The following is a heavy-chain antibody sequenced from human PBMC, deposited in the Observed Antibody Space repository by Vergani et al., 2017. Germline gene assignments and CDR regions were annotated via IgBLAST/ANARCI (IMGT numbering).Heavy chain of an antibody. J-gene: IGHJ4*02. CDR3: TRHVPCGDGACLHFDH. D-gene: IGHD2-21*01. CDR1: GYTFTSYA. CDR2: MNPKSGNT. Sequence: QVQLVQSGSELKKPGASVKVSCKASGYTFTSYAMNWVRQAPGQGLEWMGWMNPKSGNTAYAAKFQGRITMTRDSSTDTAYMEMKSLRSEDTAIYYCTRHVPCGDGACLHFDHWGQGTQVTVSS. V-gene: IGHV1-8*02.